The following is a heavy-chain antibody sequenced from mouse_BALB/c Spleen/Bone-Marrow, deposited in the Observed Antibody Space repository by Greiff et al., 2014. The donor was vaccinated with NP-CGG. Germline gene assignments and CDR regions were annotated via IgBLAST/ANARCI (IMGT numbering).Heavy chain of an antibody. CDR3: TRRRGNYYYFDY. J-gene: IGHJ2*01. D-gene: IGHD2-1*01. Sequence: LQQSGSELVRPGASVKLSRKASGYTFTSYWMHWVKQRPGQGLEWIGNIYPGSGSTNYDEKFKSKATLTVDTSSSTAYMQLSSLTSEDSAVYYCTRRRGNYYYFDYWGQGTTLTVSS. V-gene: IGHV1S22*01. CDR1: GYTFTSYW. CDR2: IYPGSGST.